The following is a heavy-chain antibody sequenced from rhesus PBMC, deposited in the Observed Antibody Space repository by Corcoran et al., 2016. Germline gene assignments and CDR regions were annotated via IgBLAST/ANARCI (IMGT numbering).Heavy chain of an antibody. J-gene: IGHJ4*01. V-gene: IGHV3-22*01. CDR2: MRSNGDTT. Sequence: EVQLVEFGGGLVQPGGCLRCCCGVSGLTFSYEGFPGVRQAPGKGLHGGTTMRSNGDTTLYTHSGKGRFTNSRENAKNTLCRRVDSLKVDDTAVYDCARGASGAGDYWGQGVLVTVSS. D-gene: IGHD6-31*01. CDR3: ARGASGAGDY. CDR1: GLTFSYEG.